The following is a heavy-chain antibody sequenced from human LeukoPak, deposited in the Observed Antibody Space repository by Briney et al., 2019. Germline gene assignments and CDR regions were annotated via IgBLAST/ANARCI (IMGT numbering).Heavy chain of an antibody. CDR2: IYYSGST. V-gene: IGHV4-39*01. Sequence: SETLSLTCTVSGGSTSSSSYYWGWIRQPPGKGLEWIGSIYYSGSTYYNPSLKSRVTISVDTSKNQFALKLTSVTAADTAVYYCASWRFGELLGYWGQGTLVTVSS. J-gene: IGHJ4*02. CDR3: ASWRFGELLGY. D-gene: IGHD3-10*01. CDR1: GGSTSSSSYY.